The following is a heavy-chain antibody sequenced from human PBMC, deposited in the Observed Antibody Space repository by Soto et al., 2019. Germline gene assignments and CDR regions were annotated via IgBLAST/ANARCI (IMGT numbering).Heavy chain of an antibody. CDR3: ARSPYYYDSSGGNWFYP. J-gene: IGHJ5*02. Sequence: SETLSLTCAVSGYSISSGYYCGWIRHPPGKGLEWIGSIYHSGSTYYNPSLKSRVTISVDTSKNQFSLKLSSVTAADTAVYYCARSPYYYDSSGGNWFYPWGQGTLVTVSS. CDR2: IYHSGST. CDR1: GYSISSGYY. V-gene: IGHV4-38-2*01. D-gene: IGHD3-22*01.